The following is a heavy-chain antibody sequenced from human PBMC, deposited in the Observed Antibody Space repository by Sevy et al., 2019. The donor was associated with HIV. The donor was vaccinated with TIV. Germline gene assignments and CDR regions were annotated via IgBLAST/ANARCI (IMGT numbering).Heavy chain of an antibody. V-gene: IGHV3-23*01. J-gene: IGHJ3*02. Sequence: GGSLRLSCAASGFTFSSYAMSWVRQAPGKGLEWVSAISGVGRSTFCADSVKGRFTISRDNSKNMMYVQMNSLRAEDTAIYYCAKDYEYYDSSGHYYEGPFAFDTWGQGTMVTVSS. CDR1: GFTFSSYA. CDR2: ISGVGRST. CDR3: AKDYEYYDSSGHYYEGPFAFDT. D-gene: IGHD3-22*01.